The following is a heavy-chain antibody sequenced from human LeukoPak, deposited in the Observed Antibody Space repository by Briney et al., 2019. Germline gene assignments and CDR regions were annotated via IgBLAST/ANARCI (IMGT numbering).Heavy chain of an antibody. Sequence: GGSLRLSCAASGFTFSRYGMHWVRQAPGKGLEWVTFILYDGSNKYYADSVKGRFTISRDNSKNTLYLQMNSLRAEDTAVYYCATDRDYYDSSGYYFDYWGQGTLVTVSS. D-gene: IGHD3-22*01. CDR2: ILYDGSNK. J-gene: IGHJ4*02. CDR1: GFTFSRYG. CDR3: ATDRDYYDSSGYYFDY. V-gene: IGHV3-30*03.